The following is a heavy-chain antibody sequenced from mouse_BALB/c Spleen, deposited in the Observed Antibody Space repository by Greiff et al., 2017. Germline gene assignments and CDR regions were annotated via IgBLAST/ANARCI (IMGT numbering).Heavy chain of an antibody. D-gene: IGHD2-4*01. V-gene: IGHV1-54*01. CDR2: INPGSGGT. CDR3: ARSIYYDYDRRYYAMDY. CDR1: GYAFTNYL. J-gene: IGHJ4*01. Sequence: QVQLKESGAELVRPGTSVKVSCKASGYAFTNYLIEWVKQRPGQGLEWIGVINPGSGGTNYNEKFKGKATLTADKSSSTAYMQLSRLTSDDSAVYFCARSIYYDYDRRYYAMDYWGQGTSVTVSS.